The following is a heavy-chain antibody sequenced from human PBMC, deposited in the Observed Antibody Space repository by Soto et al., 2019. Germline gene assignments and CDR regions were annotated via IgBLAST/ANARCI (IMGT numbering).Heavy chain of an antibody. Sequence: PSETLSLTCAVSGYSISSGYYWGWIRQPPGKGLEWIGSIYHSGSTYYNPSLKSRVTISVDTSKNQFSLKLSSVTAADTAVYYCARQRVVENMDVWGQGTTVTVSS. J-gene: IGHJ6*02. CDR3: ARQRVVENMDV. CDR1: GYSISSGYY. CDR2: IYHSGST. V-gene: IGHV4-38-2*01. D-gene: IGHD3-3*01.